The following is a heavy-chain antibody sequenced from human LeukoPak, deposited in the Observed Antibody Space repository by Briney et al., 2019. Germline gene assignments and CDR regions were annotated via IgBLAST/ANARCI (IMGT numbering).Heavy chain of an antibody. J-gene: IGHJ4*02. Sequence: PGGSLRLSCAASGFTFSSCAMSWVRQAPGKGLEWVSVISGGGGTTYYADSVKGRFTFSRDNSKNTLYLQMNSLRAEDMAVYYCAKHIGYSGYAGSGPTDYWGQGTLVTVSS. CDR3: AKHIGYSGYAGSGPTDY. CDR2: ISGGGGTT. CDR1: GFTFSSCA. V-gene: IGHV3-23*01. D-gene: IGHD5-12*01.